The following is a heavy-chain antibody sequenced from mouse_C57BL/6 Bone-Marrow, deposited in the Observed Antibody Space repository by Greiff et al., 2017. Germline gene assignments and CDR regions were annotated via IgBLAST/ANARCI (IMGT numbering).Heavy chain of an antibody. CDR1: GYTFTDYN. V-gene: IGHV1-22*01. CDR2: INPNNGGT. D-gene: IGHD2-3*01. CDR3: ARHEVIYDGYSAWFAY. Sequence: EVKLQQSGPELVKPGASVKMSCKASGYTFTDYNMHWVKQSPGKSLEWIGYINPNNGGTSYNQKFKGKATLTVNKSSSTAYMELRSLTSDDSAVYYCARHEVIYDGYSAWFAYWGQGTLVTVSA. J-gene: IGHJ3*01.